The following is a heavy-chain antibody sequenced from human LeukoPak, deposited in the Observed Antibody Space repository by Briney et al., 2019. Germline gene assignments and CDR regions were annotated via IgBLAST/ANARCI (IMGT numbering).Heavy chain of an antibody. V-gene: IGHV6-1*01. J-gene: IGHJ4*02. CDR3: ACDGWPAFDY. CDR1: GDSVSTNTAA. D-gene: IGHD2-15*01. Sequence: SQTLSLTCAISGDSVSTNTAAWNWIRQSPSRGLEWLGRTNYRSKWYTDYAVSVKSRITINPDTSKNQFSLQLNSVTPEDTAVYFCACDGWPAFDYWGQGTLVTVSS. CDR2: TNYRSKWYT.